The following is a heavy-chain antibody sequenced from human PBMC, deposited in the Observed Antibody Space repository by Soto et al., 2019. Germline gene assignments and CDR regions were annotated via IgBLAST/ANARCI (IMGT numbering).Heavy chain of an antibody. J-gene: IGHJ5*02. CDR1: GFTFSSYW. D-gene: IGHD3-3*01. V-gene: IGHV3-74*01. CDR3: AREFDFWSGSNWFAH. Sequence: GGSLRLSCAVSGFTFSSYWMHWVRQAPGKGLVWVSRINSDGSSTSYADSVKGRFTISRDNAKNTLYLQMNSLRAEDTAVYYCAREFDFWSGSNWFAHWGQGTLVTVSS. CDR2: INSDGSST.